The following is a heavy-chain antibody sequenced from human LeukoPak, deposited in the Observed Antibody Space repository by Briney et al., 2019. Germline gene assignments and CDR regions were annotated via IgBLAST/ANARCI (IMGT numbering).Heavy chain of an antibody. D-gene: IGHD3-22*01. CDR1: GFTFSNSW. CDR3: TSSTMIVVV. CDR2: IKSKTDGGTT. J-gene: IGHJ4*01. Sequence: GGSLRLSCAASGFTFSNSWMNWVRQAPGKGLEWVGRIKSKTDGGTTDYAEPVQGRFTISRDDLQNTLYLQMNRLKTDDTAVQYCTSSTMIVVVWGQGTLVTVSS. V-gene: IGHV3-15*01.